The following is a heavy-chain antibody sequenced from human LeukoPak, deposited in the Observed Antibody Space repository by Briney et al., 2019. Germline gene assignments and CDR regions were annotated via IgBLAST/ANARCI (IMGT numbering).Heavy chain of an antibody. CDR3: ARDYNDFWSQFRYYMDV. D-gene: IGHD3-3*01. CDR1: GGTFSSYT. CDR2: IIPILGIA. V-gene: IGHV1-69*04. J-gene: IGHJ6*03. Sequence: GSSVKVSCKASGGTFSSYTISWVRQAPGQGLEWMGRIIPILGIANYAQKFQGRVTITADKSTGTAYMELSSLRSEDTAVYYCARDYNDFWSQFRYYMDVWGKGTTVTVFS.